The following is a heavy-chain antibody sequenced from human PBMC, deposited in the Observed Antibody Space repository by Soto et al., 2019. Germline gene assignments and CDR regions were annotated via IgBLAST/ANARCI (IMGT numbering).Heavy chain of an antibody. D-gene: IGHD4-4*01. Sequence: SETLSLTCTVSGGSISAYYWNWIRQPPGKGLEWIGYLYYGGSTNYNPSLESRVTISLDTSKNQISLKLSSVTAADTAVYYCARGRDDYNGWYVDLWGRGSLVTVSS. J-gene: IGHJ2*01. V-gene: IGHV4-59*01. CDR3: ARGRDDYNGWYVDL. CDR2: LYYGGST. CDR1: GGSISAYY.